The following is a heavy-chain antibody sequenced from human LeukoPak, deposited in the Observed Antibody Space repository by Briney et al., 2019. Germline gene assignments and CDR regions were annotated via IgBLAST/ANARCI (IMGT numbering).Heavy chain of an antibody. D-gene: IGHD3-22*01. CDR2: ISYDGSNK. Sequence: GGSLRLSCAASGFTFSSYAMHLVRQAPGKGLEWVAVISYDGSNKYYADSVKGRFTISRDNSKTTLYLQMNSLRAEDMAVYYCARDWQYYDSSGYFDSWGQGTLVTVSS. V-gene: IGHV3-30*04. CDR3: ARDWQYYDSSGYFDS. CDR1: GFTFSSYA. J-gene: IGHJ4*02.